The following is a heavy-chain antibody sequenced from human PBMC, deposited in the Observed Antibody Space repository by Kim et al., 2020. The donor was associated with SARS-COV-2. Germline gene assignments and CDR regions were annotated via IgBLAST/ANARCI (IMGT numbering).Heavy chain of an antibody. D-gene: IGHD1-26*01. Sequence: VKGRFTIARDNSKNTLYLQMNSLRAEDTAVYYCAKDEGEGSYLDSYYFDYWGQGTLVTVSS. V-gene: IGHV3-23*01. CDR3: AKDEGEGSYLDSYYFDY. J-gene: IGHJ4*02.